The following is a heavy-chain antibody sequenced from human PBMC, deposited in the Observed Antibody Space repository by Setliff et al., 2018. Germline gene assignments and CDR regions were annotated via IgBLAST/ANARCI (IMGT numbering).Heavy chain of an antibody. CDR2: INTNTGNP. V-gene: IGHV7-4-1*02. CDR3: ARLTYYDFWSGYLYYYYYMDV. D-gene: IGHD3-3*01. Sequence: ASVKVSCKASGYTFTSYAMNWVRQAPGQGLEWMGWINTNTGNPTYAQGFTGRFVFSLDTSVSTAYLQISSLKAEDTAVYYCARLTYYDFWSGYLYYYYYMDVWGKGTTVTVSS. CDR1: GYTFTSYA. J-gene: IGHJ6*03.